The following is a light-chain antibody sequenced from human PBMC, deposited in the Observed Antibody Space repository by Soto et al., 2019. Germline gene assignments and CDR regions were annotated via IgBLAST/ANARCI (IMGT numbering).Light chain of an antibody. J-gene: IGLJ1*01. V-gene: IGLV1-44*01. CDR1: SSNIGSNT. CDR3: AAWDGGLNVYV. Sequence: QAVVTQPPSASGTPGQRVTISCSGSSSNIGSNTVNWYQQLPRTAPKVLIYSNNQRPSGVPDRFSGSKSGTSASLAISGLQSEDEADYYCAAWDGGLNVYVFGTGTKLTVL. CDR2: SNN.